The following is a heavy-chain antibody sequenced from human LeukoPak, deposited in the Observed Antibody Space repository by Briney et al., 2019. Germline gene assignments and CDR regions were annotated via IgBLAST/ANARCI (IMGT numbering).Heavy chain of an antibody. J-gene: IGHJ4*02. Sequence: GGSLRLSCAASGFTFSSYSMNWVRQAPGKGLEWVSSISSSSSYIYYADSVKGRVTISRDNAKNSLYLQMNSLGAEDTAVYYCARDEDSGSYGYWGQGTLVTVSS. D-gene: IGHD1-26*01. CDR1: GFTFSSYS. CDR2: ISSSSSYI. V-gene: IGHV3-21*01. CDR3: ARDEDSGSYGY.